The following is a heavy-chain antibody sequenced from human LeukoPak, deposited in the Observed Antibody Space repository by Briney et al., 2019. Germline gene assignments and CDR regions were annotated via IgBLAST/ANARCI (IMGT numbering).Heavy chain of an antibody. V-gene: IGHV1-18*01. CDR1: GYTFTSYG. CDR2: ISAYNGNT. D-gene: IGHD2-2*01. J-gene: IGHJ4*02. Sequence: GASVKVSCKASGYTFTSYGISWVRQAPGQGLEWMGWISAYNGNTNYAQKLQGRVTMTTDTTTSTAYMELRSLRSDDTAVYYCARDFPIVVVPAGIDYWGQGTLVTVSS. CDR3: ARDFPIVVVPAGIDY.